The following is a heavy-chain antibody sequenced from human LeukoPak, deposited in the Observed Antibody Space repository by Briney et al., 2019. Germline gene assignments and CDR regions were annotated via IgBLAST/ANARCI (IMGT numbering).Heavy chain of an antibody. J-gene: IGHJ4*02. D-gene: IGHD3-10*01. CDR3: ARGGSITMVRGVINFDY. CDR2: TSYDGSNK. CDR1: GFTFSSYA. Sequence: PGRSLRLSCAASGFTFSSYAMHWVRQAPGKGLEWVAVTSYDGSNKYHADSVKGRFTISRDNSKNTLYLQMNSLRAEDTAVYYCARGGSITMVRGVINFDYWGQGTLVTVSS. V-gene: IGHV3-30-3*01.